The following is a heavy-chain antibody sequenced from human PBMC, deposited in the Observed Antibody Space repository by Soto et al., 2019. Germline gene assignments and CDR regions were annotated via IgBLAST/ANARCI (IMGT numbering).Heavy chain of an antibody. V-gene: IGHV3-64*01. D-gene: IGHD6-6*01. CDR3: ARRARPDFYYMDV. CDR2: ISTYGVGT. J-gene: IGHJ6*03. Sequence: EVQLVESGGGLAQPGGSLRLSCAASGFTLSGYAMDWVRQAPGKGLEYVSGISTYGVGTYYANSVQGRFTISRDNSKNTVYLQMGSLRPEDMAVYYCARRARPDFYYMDVWGKGTTVTVSS. CDR1: GFTLSGYA.